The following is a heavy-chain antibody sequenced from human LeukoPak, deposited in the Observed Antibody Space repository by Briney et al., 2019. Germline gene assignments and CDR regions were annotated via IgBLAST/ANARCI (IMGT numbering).Heavy chain of an antibody. D-gene: IGHD2-21*02. CDR1: GFTFSSYW. CDR3: ARDATLLYCGGDCYYLDY. Sequence: GGSLRLSCAASGFTFSSYWMSWVRQAPGKGLEWVANIKQDGSEKYYVDSVKGRFAISRDNAKNSLYLQMNSLRAEDTAVYYCARDATLLYCGGDCYYLDYWGQGTLVTVSS. CDR2: IKQDGSEK. V-gene: IGHV3-7*03. J-gene: IGHJ4*02.